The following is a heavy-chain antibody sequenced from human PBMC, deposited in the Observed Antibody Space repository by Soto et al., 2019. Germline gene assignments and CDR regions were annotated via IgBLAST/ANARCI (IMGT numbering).Heavy chain of an antibody. CDR2: IYYNGRT. V-gene: IGHV4-59*11. CDR3: ARDSGSSYYYYYYGMDV. CDR1: GGSISSHY. Sequence: PSETLSLTCTVSGGSISSHYWTWIRQPPGKGLEWIGYIYYNGRTNYNPSLKSRVTISVDTSKNQFSLKMTSVTAADTAVYYCARDSGSSYYYYYYGMDVWGQGTTVTVS. D-gene: IGHD1-26*01. J-gene: IGHJ6*02.